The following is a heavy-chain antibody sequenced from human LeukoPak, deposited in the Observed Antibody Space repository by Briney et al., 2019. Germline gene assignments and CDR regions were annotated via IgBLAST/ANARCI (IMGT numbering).Heavy chain of an antibody. D-gene: IGHD2-15*01. CDR1: GYTFTSYG. CDR2: VNPNSGKT. V-gene: IGHV1-8*03. J-gene: IGHJ4*02. CDR3: ARGGGGSGDY. Sequence: GASVKVSCKASGYTFTSYGISWVRQATGQGLEWMGWVNPNSGKTGYAQKFQGRVTITRSTSMSTAYMELSSLRSDDTAVYYCARGGGGSGDYWGQGTLVTVSS.